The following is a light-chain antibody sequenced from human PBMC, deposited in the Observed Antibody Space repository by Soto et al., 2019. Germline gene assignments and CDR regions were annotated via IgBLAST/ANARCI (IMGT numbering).Light chain of an antibody. CDR3: QTWGSGTVV. Sequence: QLVLTQSPSASASLGASAKLTCTLSSGHSSYAIAWHQQQPEKGPRYLMKLNSDGSHSKGDGIPDRFSGSSSGAERYLTISSPQSEDEADYYCQTWGSGTVVFGGGTQLTVL. J-gene: IGLJ2*01. CDR2: LNSDGSH. CDR1: SGHSSYA. V-gene: IGLV4-69*01.